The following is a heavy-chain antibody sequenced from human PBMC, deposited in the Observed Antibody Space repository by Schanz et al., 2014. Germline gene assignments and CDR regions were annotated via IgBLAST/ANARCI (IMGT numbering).Heavy chain of an antibody. Sequence: QVQLVQSGAEVKKPGASVKVSCEASGYTFINYGISWVRQAPGQGLEWMGWISAHNGDTNYAQKVQGRVTLTTDASTSTAYMELRSLRSDDTAVYYCATCSGGTCHAKPVLDNWGQGTLVTVSS. CDR3: ATCSGGTCHAKPVLDN. CDR2: ISAHNGDT. V-gene: IGHV1-18*01. J-gene: IGHJ4*02. CDR1: GYTFINYG. D-gene: IGHD2-15*01.